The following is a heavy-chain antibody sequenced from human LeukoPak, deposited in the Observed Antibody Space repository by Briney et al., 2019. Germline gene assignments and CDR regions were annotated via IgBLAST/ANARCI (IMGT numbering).Heavy chain of an antibody. J-gene: IGHJ4*02. V-gene: IGHV3-30*03. D-gene: IGHD3-3*01. Sequence: PGGSLRLSCAPSGSTFSRHGMHWVRQAPGKGLEWVAIISNDGSRKYYAHSVEGRFTISRDNSKNTLYLQMDSLRAEDTAVYYCARDRAWNYFDYWGQGTLVTVSS. CDR2: ISNDGSRK. CDR3: ARDRAWNYFDY. CDR1: GSTFSRHG.